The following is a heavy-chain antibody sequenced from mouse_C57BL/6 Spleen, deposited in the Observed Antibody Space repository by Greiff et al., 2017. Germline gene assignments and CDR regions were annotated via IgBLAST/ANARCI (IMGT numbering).Heavy chain of an antibody. D-gene: IGHD2-13*01. J-gene: IGHJ4*01. Sequence: VQLQQSGPGLVPPSQSLSITCTVSGFSLTSYGVHWVRQPPGKGLEWLGVIWSGGSTDYNAAVRFRLSISKDNSKSKVFFKMNSLQAGDTAIYNCAKEGDYEGDMDYWGQGTSVTVSS. CDR2: IWSGGST. V-gene: IGHV2-4*01. CDR3: AKEGDYEGDMDY. CDR1: GFSLTSYG.